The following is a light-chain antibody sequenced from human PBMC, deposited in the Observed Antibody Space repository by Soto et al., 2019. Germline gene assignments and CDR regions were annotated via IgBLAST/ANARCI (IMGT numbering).Light chain of an antibody. CDR1: SSNIGGTNY. Sequence: QSVLTQPPSASGTPGQRVFISCSGSSSNIGGTNYAYWYQQLPGAAPKLLMHSNNLRPSGVPERISGSKSGTSASLAISGLRSEDEADYYCQSYDGTLSGSYVFGIGTKVTVL. CDR3: QSYDGTLSGSYV. V-gene: IGLV1-47*02. CDR2: SNN. J-gene: IGLJ1*01.